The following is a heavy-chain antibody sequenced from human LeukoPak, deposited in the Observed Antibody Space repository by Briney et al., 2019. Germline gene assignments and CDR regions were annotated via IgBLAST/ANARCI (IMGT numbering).Heavy chain of an antibody. CDR1: GFSLSTSGVG. V-gene: IGHV2-5*01. Sequence: SGPTLVKPTQTLTLTCTFSGFSLSTSGVGVGWIRQPPGKALKWLALIYWNDDKRYSPSLKSRLTITKDTSKNQVVLTMTNMDPVDTATYYCAHLNDFWSGLYYYGMDVWGQGTTVTVSS. J-gene: IGHJ6*02. CDR2: IYWNDDK. CDR3: AHLNDFWSGLYYYGMDV. D-gene: IGHD3-3*01.